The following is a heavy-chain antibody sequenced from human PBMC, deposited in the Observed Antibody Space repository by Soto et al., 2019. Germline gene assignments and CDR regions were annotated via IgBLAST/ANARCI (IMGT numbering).Heavy chain of an antibody. Sequence: QPGGPLRLSCAASGFTFSTYAMHWVRQAPGKGLEWVAVISYDGSNKYYADSVKGRFTISRDNSKNTLYLQMNSLRAEDTAVYYCAKDRSGRDYVWGSYRYTNAFDIWGQGTMVT. CDR3: AKDRSGRDYVWGSYRYTNAFDI. J-gene: IGHJ3*02. CDR1: GFTFSTYA. D-gene: IGHD3-16*02. CDR2: ISYDGSNK. V-gene: IGHV3-30*04.